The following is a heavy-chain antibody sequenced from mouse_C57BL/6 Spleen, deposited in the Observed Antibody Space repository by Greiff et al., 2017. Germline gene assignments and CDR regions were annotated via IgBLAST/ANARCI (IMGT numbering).Heavy chain of an antibody. Sequence: VQLQQPGAELVRPGTSVKLSCKASGYTFTSYWMHWVKQRPGQGLEWIGVIDPSDSYTNYNQKFKGKATLTVDTSSSTAYMQLSSRTSEDSAVYYCARKGDGYAWFAYWGQGTLVTVSA. CDR1: GYTFTSYW. D-gene: IGHD2-2*01. CDR2: IDPSDSYT. J-gene: IGHJ3*01. CDR3: ARKGDGYAWFAY. V-gene: IGHV1-59*01.